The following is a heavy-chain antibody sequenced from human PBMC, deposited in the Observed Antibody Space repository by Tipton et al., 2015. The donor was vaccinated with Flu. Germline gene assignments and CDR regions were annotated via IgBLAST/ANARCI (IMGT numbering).Heavy chain of an antibody. V-gene: IGHV1-69*01. CDR1: GGTFSSYA. CDR2: ISPMFGTA. D-gene: IGHD4-17*01. Sequence: QSGPEVKKPGSSVKASCKASGGTFSSYALNWVRQAPGQGLEWMGGISPMFGTANYAQKFQGRVTINADESTSTAYMDLRSLRSDDTAVYYCARDQLTVMKGGSADYWGQGTLVTVSS. J-gene: IGHJ4*02. CDR3: ARDQLTVMKGGSADY.